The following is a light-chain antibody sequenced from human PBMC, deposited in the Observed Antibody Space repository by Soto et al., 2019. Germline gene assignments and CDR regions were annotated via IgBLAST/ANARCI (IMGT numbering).Light chain of an antibody. CDR3: QQYNSWPWT. Sequence: EIVLTQSPATLSVSPGERGTLSCRASQSVSSNLAWYQQKPGQAPRLLIYGASTRATGIPARFSGSGSGTEFTLTISSLQSEDFAVYYCQQYNSWPWTFGQGTKVDIK. CDR2: GAS. CDR1: QSVSSN. V-gene: IGKV3-15*01. J-gene: IGKJ1*01.